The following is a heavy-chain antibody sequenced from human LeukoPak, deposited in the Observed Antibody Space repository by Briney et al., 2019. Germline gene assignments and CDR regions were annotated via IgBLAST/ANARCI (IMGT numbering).Heavy chain of an antibody. CDR2: IIPILGIA. CDR1: GGTFSSYA. CDR3: ASGSDDILTGYYRFDY. Sequence: SVKVSCKASGGTFSSYAISWVRQAPGQGLEWMGRIIPILGIANYAQKFQGRVTITADKSTSTAYMELSSLRSGDTAVYYCASGSDDILTGYYRFDYWGQGTLVTVSS. J-gene: IGHJ4*02. V-gene: IGHV1-69*04. D-gene: IGHD3-9*01.